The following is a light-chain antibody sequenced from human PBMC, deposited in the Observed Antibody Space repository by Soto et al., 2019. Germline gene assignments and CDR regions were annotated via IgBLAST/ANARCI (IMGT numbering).Light chain of an antibody. CDR3: TSTSSNNFVIV. CDR1: SSDVGGDNH. CDR2: EVN. V-gene: IGLV2-14*03. Sequence: QSVLTQPASVSGSPGQSVTISCTGTSSDVGGDNHVSWYQQYPGKAPKLMIYEVNNRPSGVPDRFSGSKSGNTASLTISGLQAEDEADYYCTSTSSNNFVIVFGGGTKLTVL. J-gene: IGLJ2*01.